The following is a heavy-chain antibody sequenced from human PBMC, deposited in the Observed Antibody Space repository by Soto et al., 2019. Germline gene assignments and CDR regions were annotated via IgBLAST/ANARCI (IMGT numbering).Heavy chain of an antibody. V-gene: IGHV4-34*01. CDR3: AREGLGDYGWWFDP. CDR2: INHSGST. D-gene: IGHD4-17*01. CDR1: GGSFSGYY. J-gene: IGHJ5*02. Sequence: SETLSLTCAFYGGSFSGYYWSWIRQPPGKGLEWIGEINHSGSTNYNPSLKSRVTISVDTSKNQFSLKLSSVTAADTAVYYCAREGLGDYGWWFDPWGQGTLVTVPQ.